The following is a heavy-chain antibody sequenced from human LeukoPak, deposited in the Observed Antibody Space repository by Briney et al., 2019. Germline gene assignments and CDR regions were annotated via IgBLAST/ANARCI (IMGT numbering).Heavy chain of an antibody. D-gene: IGHD6-13*01. CDR3: ARFPGVDISGADWFDP. CDR1: GFTFSSYA. J-gene: IGHJ5*02. Sequence: GSLRLSCAASGFTFSSYAMSWVRQAPGKGLEWVSAISGSGGSTYFADSVKGRFTISRDNSKNTLYLQMNSLRAEDSAVYYCARFPGVDISGADWFDPWGQGTLVTVSS. V-gene: IGHV3-23*01. CDR2: ISGSGGST.